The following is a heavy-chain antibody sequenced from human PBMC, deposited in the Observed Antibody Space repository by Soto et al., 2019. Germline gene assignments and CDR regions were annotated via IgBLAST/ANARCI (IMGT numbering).Heavy chain of an antibody. CDR3: ARGRGTPRYRSYYYMDV. Sequence: SETLSLTCAVYGGSFSGYYWSWIRQPPGKGLEWIGEINHSGSTNYNPSLKSRVTISVDTSKNQFSLKLSSVTAADTAVYYCARGRGTPRYRSYYYMDVWGKGTTVTVSS. J-gene: IGHJ6*03. CDR2: INHSGST. D-gene: IGHD3-10*01. V-gene: IGHV4-34*01. CDR1: GGSFSGYY.